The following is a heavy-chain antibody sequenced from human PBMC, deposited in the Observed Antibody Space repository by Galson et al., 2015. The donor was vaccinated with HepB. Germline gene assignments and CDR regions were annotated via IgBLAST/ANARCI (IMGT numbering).Heavy chain of an antibody. D-gene: IGHD2-8*01. J-gene: IGHJ4*02. CDR3: ARDQWRIFDY. V-gene: IGHV3-7*03. CDR1: GFTFSNYW. Sequence: LRLSCAASGFTFSNYWMGWVRQAPGKGLEWVANIQEDGSEKYYVDSVRGRFTISRDNAKNSLYLQINSLRAEDTAVYYCARDQWRIFDYWGQGTLVTVSS. CDR2: IQEDGSEK.